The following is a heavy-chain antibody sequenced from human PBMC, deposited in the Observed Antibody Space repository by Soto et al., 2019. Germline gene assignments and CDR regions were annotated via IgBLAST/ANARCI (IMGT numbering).Heavy chain of an antibody. J-gene: IGHJ6*02. D-gene: IGHD3-10*01. V-gene: IGHV1-69*13. CDR2: IIAIFGNT. CDR1: GGTFSSYA. Sequence: SVKVSCKASGGTFSSYAISWVRQAPGQGLEWMGGIIAIFGNTKYAQKFQGRVTITADESTSTAYMELSSLRSEDTAVFYCARGGSGYSCGMDVWGQGTTVTVSS. CDR3: ARGGSGYSCGMDV.